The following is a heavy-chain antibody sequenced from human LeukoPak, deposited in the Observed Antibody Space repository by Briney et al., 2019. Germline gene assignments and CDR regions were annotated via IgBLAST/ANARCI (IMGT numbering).Heavy chain of an antibody. D-gene: IGHD2-21*01. CDR3: ARLPYRDGVAQDY. CDR1: GFTFTSSA. V-gene: IGHV1-58*01. CDR2: IVVGSGNT. Sequence: ASVKVSCKASGFTFTSSAVQWVRQARGQRLEWIGWIVVGSGNTNYAQKFQGRVTMTRDTSTSTVYMELSSLRSEDTAMYYCARLPYRDGVAQDYWSQGTLVTVSP. J-gene: IGHJ4*02.